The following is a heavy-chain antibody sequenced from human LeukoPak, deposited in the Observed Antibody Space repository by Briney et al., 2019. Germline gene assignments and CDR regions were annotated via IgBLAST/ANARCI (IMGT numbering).Heavy chain of an antibody. CDR2: INHSGST. CDR1: GGSFSGYY. J-gene: IGHJ5*02. V-gene: IGHV4-34*01. CDR3: ARRVSGWYSNCWFDP. Sequence: PSETLSLTCAVYGGSFSGYYWSWIRQPPGEGLEWIGEINHSGSTNYNPSLKSRVTISVDTSKNQFSLKLSSVTAADTAVYYCARRVSGWYSNCWFDPWGQGTLVTVSS. D-gene: IGHD6-19*01.